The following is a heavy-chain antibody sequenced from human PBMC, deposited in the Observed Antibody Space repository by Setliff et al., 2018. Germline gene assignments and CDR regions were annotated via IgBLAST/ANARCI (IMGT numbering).Heavy chain of an antibody. Sequence: PSETLSLTCAVYGGSFSSHYWSWIRQSPGKGLEWIGEINDSGNTNYNPSLKSRVTISVDTSKNQFSLKLSSVTAADTAVYYCARGVDYGDYEGSKYFQHWGQGTLVTVSS. CDR2: INDSGNT. J-gene: IGHJ1*01. CDR1: GGSFSSHY. V-gene: IGHV4-34*01. CDR3: ARGVDYGDYEGSKYFQH. D-gene: IGHD4-17*01.